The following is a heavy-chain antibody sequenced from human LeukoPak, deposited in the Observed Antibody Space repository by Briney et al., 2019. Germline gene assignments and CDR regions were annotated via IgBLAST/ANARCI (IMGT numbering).Heavy chain of an antibody. J-gene: IGHJ4*02. CDR1: GFTFSDYS. V-gene: IGHV3-48*01. CDR2: IGIDSGNT. D-gene: IGHD5-24*01. Sequence: GGSLRLCCAASGFTFSDYSMNWVRQAPGKGLEWISYIGIDSGNTNYADSVKGRFTISGDKAKNSLYLQMNSLRVEDTAVYYCARDYKYAFDNWGQGTLVTVSS. CDR3: ARDYKYAFDN.